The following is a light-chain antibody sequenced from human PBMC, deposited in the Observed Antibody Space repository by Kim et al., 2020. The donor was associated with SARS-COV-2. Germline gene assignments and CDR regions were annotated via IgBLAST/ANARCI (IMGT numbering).Light chain of an antibody. J-gene: IGLJ1*01. Sequence: SITITCTCTSSDVSGYNYVSWYQQQPGKAPTLMIYDVSNRPSGVSNRFSGSKSGNTASLTISVLQAEDEADSYYSSYTSSSTNYVFGAGTKVTVL. CDR3: SSYTSSSTNYV. CDR1: SSDVSGYNY. V-gene: IGLV2-14*03. CDR2: DVS.